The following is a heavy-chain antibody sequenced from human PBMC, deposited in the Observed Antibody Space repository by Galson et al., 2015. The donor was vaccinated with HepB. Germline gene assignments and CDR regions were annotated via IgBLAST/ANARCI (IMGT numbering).Heavy chain of an antibody. CDR3: ARPMDLGWPPPYEAFDI. CDR2: MNPNSGNT. Sequence: SVKVSCKAFGYRFTSFDINWVRQAAGQGLEWMGWMNPNSGNTGYTQKFQGRITMTRDTSTNTAYMELSNLRFDDTGVYYCARPMDLGWPPPYEAFDIWGQGTPVTVSS. CDR1: GYRFTSFD. J-gene: IGHJ3*02. D-gene: IGHD3/OR15-3a*01. V-gene: IGHV1-8*01.